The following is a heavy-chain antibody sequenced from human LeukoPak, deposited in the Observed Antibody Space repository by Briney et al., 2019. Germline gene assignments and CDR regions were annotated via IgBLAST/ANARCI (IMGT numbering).Heavy chain of an antibody. CDR2: ISGSGGST. V-gene: IGHV3-23*01. J-gene: IGHJ4*02. CDR3: AKIGRPNYYGSGNPDY. D-gene: IGHD3-10*01. CDR1: GFTFSSYA. Sequence: GGSLRLSCAASGFTFSSYAMSWVHQAPGKGLEWVSAISGSGGSTYYADSVKGRFTISRDNSKNTLYLQMNSLRAEDTAVYYCAKIGRPNYYGSGNPDYWGQGTLVTVSS.